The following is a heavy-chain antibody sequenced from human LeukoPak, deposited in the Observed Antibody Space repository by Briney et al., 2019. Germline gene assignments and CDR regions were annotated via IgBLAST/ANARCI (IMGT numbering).Heavy chain of an antibody. V-gene: IGHV4-34*01. Sequence: PSENLSLTCAVYGGSFSGYYWSWIRQPPGKGLEWIGEINHSGSTNYNPSLKSRVTISVDTSKNQFSLKLSSVTAADTAVYYCARGPPTEFSWFDPWGQGTLVTVSS. CDR3: ARGPPTEFSWFDP. CDR2: INHSGST. D-gene: IGHD2-21*02. CDR1: GGSFSGYY. J-gene: IGHJ5*02.